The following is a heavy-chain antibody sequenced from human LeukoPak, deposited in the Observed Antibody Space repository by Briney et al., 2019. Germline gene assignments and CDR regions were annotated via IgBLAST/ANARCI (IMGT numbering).Heavy chain of an antibody. CDR2: INPNSGGT. Sequence: ASVKVSCKASGYTFTGYYMHWVRQAPGQGLEWMGRINPNSGGTNYAQKFQGRVTMTRDTSISTAYMELSRLRSDDTAVYYCARGQYYDSSGRDYWGQGTLVTVSS. V-gene: IGHV1-2*06. J-gene: IGHJ4*02. D-gene: IGHD3-22*01. CDR1: GYTFTGYY. CDR3: ARGQYYDSSGRDY.